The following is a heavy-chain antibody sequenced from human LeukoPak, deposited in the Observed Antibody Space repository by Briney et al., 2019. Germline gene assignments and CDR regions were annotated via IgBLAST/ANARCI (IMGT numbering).Heavy chain of an antibody. CDR1: GYTFTGYY. CDR3: ARAIVGSGVRYSGYDSPPEYFDY. J-gene: IGHJ4*02. CDR2: INPNSGGT. D-gene: IGHD5-12*01. Sequence: GASVKVSCKASGYTFTGYYMHWVRQAPGQGLEWMGRINPNSGGTNYAQKFQGRVTMTRDTSISTAYMELSRLRSDDTAVYYCARAIVGSGVRYSGYDSPPEYFDYWGQGTLVTVSS. V-gene: IGHV1-2*06.